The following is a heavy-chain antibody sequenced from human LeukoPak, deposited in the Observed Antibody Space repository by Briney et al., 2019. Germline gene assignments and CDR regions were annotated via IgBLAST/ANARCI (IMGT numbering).Heavy chain of an antibody. J-gene: IGHJ6*02. V-gene: IGHV3-21*01. Sequence: PGGSLRLSCAASGFTLSSHSMNWVRQAPGKGLEWVSSISSSSTYIYHADSVKGRFTISRDNAKNSLSLQMNSLRAEDTAVYYCARVEGASSSLPSPYFYGMDVWGQGTTVTVSS. CDR2: ISSSSTYI. CDR1: GFTLSSHS. CDR3: ARVEGASSSLPSPYFYGMDV. D-gene: IGHD6-13*01.